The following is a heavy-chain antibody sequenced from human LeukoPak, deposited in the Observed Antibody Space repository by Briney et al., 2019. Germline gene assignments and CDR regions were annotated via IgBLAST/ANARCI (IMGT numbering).Heavy chain of an antibody. CDR2: VNPSGGST. J-gene: IGHJ4*02. D-gene: IGHD1-1*01. CDR3: ARDWDGNLFYFDF. Sequence: GASVKVSCKASGYTFTSHYIHWMRQAPGQGLEWMGTVNPSGGSTSYAQKFQDRVTMARDTLTSTVYMELSSLRSEDTALYYCARDWDGNLFYFDFWGQGTLVTVSS. V-gene: IGHV1-46*01. CDR1: GYTFTSHY.